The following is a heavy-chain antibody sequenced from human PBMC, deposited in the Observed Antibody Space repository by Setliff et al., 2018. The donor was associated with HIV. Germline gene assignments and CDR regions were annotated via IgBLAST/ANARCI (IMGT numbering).Heavy chain of an antibody. Sequence: ASVKVSCKASGYTFSTYGISWVRQAPGQGLEWMGWISAHNDVTHYAQHLQGRVTMTTDTSTSTAYIELRSLKSDDTAVYYCVRDRWKEQLVEGWFDPWGQGTLVTVSS. CDR1: GYTFSTYG. D-gene: IGHD6-13*01. J-gene: IGHJ5*02. V-gene: IGHV1-18*01. CDR3: VRDRWKEQLVEGWFDP. CDR2: ISAHNDVT.